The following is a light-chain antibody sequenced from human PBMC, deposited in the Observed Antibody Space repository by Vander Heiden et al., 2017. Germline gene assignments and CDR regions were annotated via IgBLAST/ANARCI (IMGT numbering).Light chain of an antibody. Sequence: DIQMTQSPSSLSASVGDRVTITCQASQDISNYLNWYQQKPGKAPKLLSYDASNLETGVPSRFSGSGSGTDFTFTISSLQPEDIATYYCQQYENLPLTCGGGTKVEIK. CDR2: DAS. J-gene: IGKJ4*01. CDR3: QQYENLPLT. CDR1: QDISNY. V-gene: IGKV1-33*01.